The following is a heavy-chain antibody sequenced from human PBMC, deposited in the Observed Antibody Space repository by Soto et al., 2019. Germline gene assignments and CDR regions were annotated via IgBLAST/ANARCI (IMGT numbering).Heavy chain of an antibody. Sequence: SETLSLTCAVYGGSFSGYYWSWIRQPPGKGLEWIGEINHSGSTNYNPSLKSRVTISVDTSKNQFSLKLSSVTAADTAVYYCARGRGRSSLTNYGMDVWGQGTTVTVSS. V-gene: IGHV4-34*01. D-gene: IGHD3-16*01. J-gene: IGHJ6*02. CDR1: GGSFSGYY. CDR2: INHSGST. CDR3: ARGRGRSSLTNYGMDV.